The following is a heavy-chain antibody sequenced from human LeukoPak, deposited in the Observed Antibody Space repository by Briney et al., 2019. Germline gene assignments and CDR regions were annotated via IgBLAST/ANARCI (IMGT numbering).Heavy chain of an antibody. J-gene: IGHJ4*02. Sequence: PSETLSLTCAVYGGSFSGYYWSWIRQPPGKGLEWIGEINHSGSTNYNPSLKSRVTISVDTSKNQFSLKLSSVTAADTAVYYCAKYGDYVPIDYWGQGTLVTVSS. CDR1: GGSFSGYY. CDR3: AKYGDYVPIDY. D-gene: IGHD4-17*01. V-gene: IGHV4-34*01. CDR2: INHSGST.